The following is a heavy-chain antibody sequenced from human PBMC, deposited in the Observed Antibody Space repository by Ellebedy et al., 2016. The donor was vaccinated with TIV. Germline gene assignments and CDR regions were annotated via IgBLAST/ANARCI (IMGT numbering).Heavy chain of an antibody. CDR1: GYTFNTFH. CDR3: ATLDTSSWDY. CDR2: INTNTGSP. D-gene: IGHD6-6*01. V-gene: IGHV7-4-1*02. J-gene: IGHJ4*02. Sequence: AASVQVSCKASGYTFNTFHMNWVRQAPGQDLEWMGWINTNTGSPTYAQGFTGRFVFSLDTSVSTAYLQISSLRAEDTAVYYCATLDTSSWDYWGQGTRVTVSS.